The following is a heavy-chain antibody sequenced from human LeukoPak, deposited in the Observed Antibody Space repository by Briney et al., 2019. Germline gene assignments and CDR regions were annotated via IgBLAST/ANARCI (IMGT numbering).Heavy chain of an antibody. V-gene: IGHV3-23*01. CDR2: ISGSGGST. Sequence: GGSLRLSCAASGFTFSSSAMSWVRQAPGKGLEWVSAISGSGGSTYYADSVKGRFTISRDNSKSTLYLQMNSLRAEDTAVYYCAEGPGTMVRGVIIETYFQHWGQGTLVTVSS. CDR1: GFTFSSSA. CDR3: AEGPGTMVRGVIIETYFQH. J-gene: IGHJ1*01. D-gene: IGHD3-10*01.